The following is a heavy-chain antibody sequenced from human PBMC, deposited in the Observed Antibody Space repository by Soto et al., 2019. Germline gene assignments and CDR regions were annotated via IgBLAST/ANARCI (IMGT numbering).Heavy chain of an antibody. CDR2: ISYSGTT. D-gene: IGHD3-10*01. CDR3: ARGVGSGTYYNQYNWFDP. J-gene: IGHJ5*02. CDR1: GDSIRGDY. Sequence: SETLSLTCTASGDSIRGDYWSWIRQPPGKRLEWIAYISYSGTTNYNPSLKSRVTISLDTSNNQLSLKMTSVTAADTAVYYCARGVGSGTYYNQYNWFDPWGQGTLVTVS. V-gene: IGHV4-59*01.